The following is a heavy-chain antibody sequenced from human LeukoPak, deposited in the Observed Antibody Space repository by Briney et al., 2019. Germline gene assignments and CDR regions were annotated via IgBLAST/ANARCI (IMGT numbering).Heavy chain of an antibody. D-gene: IGHD2/OR15-2a*01. CDR3: AKEMSEQIGEDSDY. Sequence: SGGSLRLSCAASGFTFSSYGMHWVRQAPGKGLEWVAFIRYDGSNKYYADSVKGRFTISRDNSKNTLYLQMNSLRAEDTAVYYCAKEMSEQIGEDSDYWGQGTLVTVSS. J-gene: IGHJ4*02. CDR1: GFTFSSYG. V-gene: IGHV3-30*02. CDR2: IRYDGSNK.